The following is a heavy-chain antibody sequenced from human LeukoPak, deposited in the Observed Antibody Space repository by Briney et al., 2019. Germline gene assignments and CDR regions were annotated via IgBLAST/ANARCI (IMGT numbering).Heavy chain of an antibody. CDR3: GKTTTGYSSGRYPAWPVDY. J-gene: IGHJ4*02. D-gene: IGHD6-19*01. CDR2: IFGSGGSA. V-gene: IGHV3-23*01. CDR1: GFTFSSYA. Sequence: PGWSLRLSCTASGFTFSSYAMFWLGPAPGKGLDWVSGIFGSGGSAHYADSVKGRLTISRDNSKNTVHLQINSLRAEDTAVYYCGKTTTGYSSGRYPAWPVDYWGQGTLVTVSS.